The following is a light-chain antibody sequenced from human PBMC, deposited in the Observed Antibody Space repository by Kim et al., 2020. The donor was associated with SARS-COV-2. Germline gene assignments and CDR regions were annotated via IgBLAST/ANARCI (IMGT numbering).Light chain of an antibody. Sequence: GERATLPCWASQSLSVNFLAWYQPNPGQTPRIIMYGASTRATGIPDRFSASGSGTDFTLTISGLEPEDFAVYYCHQYGSSPPYSFGQGTKLEI. V-gene: IGKV3-20*01. CDR2: GAS. J-gene: IGKJ2*03. CDR3: HQYGSSPPYS. CDR1: QSLSVNF.